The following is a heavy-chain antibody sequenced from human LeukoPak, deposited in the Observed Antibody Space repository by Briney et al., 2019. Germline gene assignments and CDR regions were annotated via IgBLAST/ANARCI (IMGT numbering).Heavy chain of an antibody. CDR1: GGSISSYY. Sequence: LSETLSLTCTVSGGSISSYYWSWIRQPPGKGLEWIGYIYYSGSTNYNPSLKSRVTISVDTSKNQFSLKLSSVTAADTAVYYCARQYGGYRSPFDYWGQGTLVTVSS. J-gene: IGHJ4*02. D-gene: IGHD5-12*01. V-gene: IGHV4-59*08. CDR2: IYYSGST. CDR3: ARQYGGYRSPFDY.